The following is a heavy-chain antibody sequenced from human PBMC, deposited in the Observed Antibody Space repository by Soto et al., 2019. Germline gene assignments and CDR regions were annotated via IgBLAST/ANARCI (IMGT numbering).Heavy chain of an antibody. CDR3: APDYGDSEGRGWFDP. V-gene: IGHV3-21*01. CDR1: GFTFSSYS. Sequence: EVQLVESGGGLVKPGGSLRLSCAASGFTFSSYSMNWVRQAPGKGLEWVSSISSSSSYIYYADSVKGRFTISRDNAKNSLYLQMNSLRAEDTAVYYCAPDYGDSEGRGWFDPWGQGTLVTVSS. J-gene: IGHJ5*02. D-gene: IGHD4-17*01. CDR2: ISSSSSYI.